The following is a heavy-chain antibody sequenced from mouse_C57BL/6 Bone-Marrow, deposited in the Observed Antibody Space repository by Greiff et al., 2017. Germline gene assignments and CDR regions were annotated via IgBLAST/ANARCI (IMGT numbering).Heavy chain of an antibody. CDR1: GFNIKDDY. D-gene: IGHD2-3*01. Sequence: VQLQQSGAELVRPGASVKLSCTASGFNIKDDYIHWVKQRPEQGLEWIGWIDPEIGDTEYASKFQGKATITSDTSSNTAYLQLSSLTSEDTAVYYCSSVDGSYFDFWGQGTPLTVAS. J-gene: IGHJ2*01. V-gene: IGHV14-4*01. CDR2: IDPEIGDT. CDR3: SSVDGSYFDF.